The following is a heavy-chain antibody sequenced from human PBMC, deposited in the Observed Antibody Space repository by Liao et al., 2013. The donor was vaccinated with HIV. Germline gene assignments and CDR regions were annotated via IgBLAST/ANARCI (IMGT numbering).Heavy chain of an antibody. J-gene: IGHJ4*02. CDR2: LYASGGT. Sequence: QVQLQESGPGLVKPSQTLSLTCSVSAGSISSGDYYWSWIRQPAGRGLEWIGRLYASGGTERNPSLKSRVTMSLDTSQNQFFLRLTSVTAADTAVYYCARDVGRYWDYFHYWGQGTLVTVSS. V-gene: IGHV4-61*02. CDR3: ARDVGRYWDYFHY. D-gene: IGHD1-26*01. CDR1: AGSISSGDYY.